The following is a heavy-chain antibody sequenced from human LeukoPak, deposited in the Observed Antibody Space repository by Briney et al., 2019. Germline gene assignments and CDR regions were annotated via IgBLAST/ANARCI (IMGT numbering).Heavy chain of an antibody. CDR3: AKDSLQGWADYYDSSGYYRDPGSNY. Sequence: PGGSLRLSCAASGFTFSDHYMDWVRQAPGRGLEWVGRIRNKANTYTTEYAASVKGRFTISRDDSKNSLYLQMNSLRAEDTAVYYCAKDSLQGWADYYDSSGYYRDPGSNYWGQGTLVTVSS. CDR1: GFTFSDHY. V-gene: IGHV3-72*01. CDR2: IRNKANTYTT. D-gene: IGHD3-22*01. J-gene: IGHJ4*02.